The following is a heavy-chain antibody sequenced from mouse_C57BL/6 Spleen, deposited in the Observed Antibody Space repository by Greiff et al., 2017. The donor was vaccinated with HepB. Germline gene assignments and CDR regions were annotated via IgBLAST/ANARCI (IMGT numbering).Heavy chain of an antibody. D-gene: IGHD1-1*01. CDR3: ARPYYGTDWYFDV. CDR1: GFTFSSYT. Sequence: EVKLMESGGGLVKPGGSLKLSCAASGFTFSSYTMSWVRQTPEKRLEWVATISGGGGNTYYPDSVKGRFTISRDNAKNTLYLQMSSLRSEDTALYYCARPYYGTDWYFDVWGTGTTVTVSS. V-gene: IGHV5-9*01. CDR2: ISGGGGNT. J-gene: IGHJ1*03.